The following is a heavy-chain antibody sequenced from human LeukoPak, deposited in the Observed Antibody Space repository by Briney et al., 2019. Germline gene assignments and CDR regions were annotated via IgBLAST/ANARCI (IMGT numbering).Heavy chain of an antibody. CDR2: ISSSSGTI. V-gene: IGHV3-48*04. J-gene: IGHJ6*03. CDR3: AREFEVPAAAPDYYYYYYIDV. D-gene: IGHD2-2*01. Sequence: GGSLRLSCAASGFTLSAYSMNWVRQAPGKGLEWVSYISSSSGTIYYADSVKGRVTISRDNVENSLHLQMNSLRVEDTAVYYCAREFEVPAAAPDYYYYYYIDVWGKGTTVTVSS. CDR1: GFTLSAYS.